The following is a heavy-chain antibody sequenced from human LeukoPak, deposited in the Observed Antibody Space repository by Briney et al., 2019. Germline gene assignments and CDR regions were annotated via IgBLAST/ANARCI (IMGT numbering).Heavy chain of an antibody. CDR1: GLTFSNAW. V-gene: IGHV3-15*01. CDR3: TTADDSL. Sequence: GESLRLSCVASGLTFSNAWISWVRQAPGKGLDWVGRIRSKTSGGTTEYAAPVKGRFTISRDDSKNTLYLQMNSLETEDTAVYYCTTADDSLWGQGTMVTVSS. J-gene: IGHJ3*01. D-gene: IGHD5-18*01. CDR2: IRSKTSGGTT.